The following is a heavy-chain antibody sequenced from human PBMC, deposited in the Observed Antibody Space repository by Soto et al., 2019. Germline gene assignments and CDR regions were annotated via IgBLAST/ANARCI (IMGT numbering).Heavy chain of an antibody. J-gene: IGHJ6*02. CDR1: GFSLSNARMG. Sequence: SGPTLVNPTETLTLTCTVSGFSLSNARMGVSWIRQPPGKALEWLAHIFSNDEKSYSTSLKSRLTISKDTSKSQVVITMTNMDPVDTATYYCARVVTVPYYYYGMEVWGQGQTVTVS. CDR3: ARVVTVPYYYYGMEV. V-gene: IGHV2-26*01. D-gene: IGHD2-15*01. CDR2: IFSNDEK.